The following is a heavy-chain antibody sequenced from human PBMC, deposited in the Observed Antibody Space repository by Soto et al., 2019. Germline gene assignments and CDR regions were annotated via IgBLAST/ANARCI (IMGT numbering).Heavy chain of an antibody. Sequence: QVQLVQSGAEVKKPGSSVKVSCKASGGTFSSYAISWVRQAPGQGLEWMGGIIPIFGTANYAQKFQGRVTITADESTSTAYRELSSLRSEDTAVYYCARGGLFSIPAAMDYWGQGTLVTVSS. D-gene: IGHD2-2*01. CDR2: IIPIFGTA. CDR3: ARGGLFSIPAAMDY. CDR1: GGTFSSYA. J-gene: IGHJ4*02. V-gene: IGHV1-69*01.